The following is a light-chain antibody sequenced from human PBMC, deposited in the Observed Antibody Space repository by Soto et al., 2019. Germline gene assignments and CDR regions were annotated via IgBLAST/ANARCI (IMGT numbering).Light chain of an antibody. CDR2: GAS. CDR1: QSVGTK. Sequence: EVVMTQSPATLSVSPGERATLSCRASQSVGTKLVWYQQRPGQAPRLLIYGASTRATGIPARFSGSGSGTEFTLTIRSLQSEDFAVYSCQQYNNWPPAFGGGTKVDIK. CDR3: QQYNNWPPA. V-gene: IGKV3-15*01. J-gene: IGKJ4*01.